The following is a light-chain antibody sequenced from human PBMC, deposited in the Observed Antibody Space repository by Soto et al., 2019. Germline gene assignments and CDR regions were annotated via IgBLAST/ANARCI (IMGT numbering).Light chain of an antibody. CDR1: QGITND. J-gene: IGKJ1*01. V-gene: IGKV1-17*01. CDR3: QQYNSYPWT. Sequence: DIQMTQSPSSLSAYVGDRVTITCRASQGITNDLGWYQQQPRQAPKLLIYDASSLESGVPSRFSGSGSGTEFTLTISSLQPDDFATYYCQQYNSYPWTFGQGTKV. CDR2: DAS.